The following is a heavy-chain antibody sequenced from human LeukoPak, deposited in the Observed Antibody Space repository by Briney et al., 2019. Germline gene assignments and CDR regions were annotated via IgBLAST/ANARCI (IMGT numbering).Heavy chain of an antibody. CDR1: GFTFSSYA. CDR2: ICGSNGIT. CDR3: ARNENSGWGYFDY. Sequence: GGSLRLSCAASGFTFSSYAMSWVRQAPGKGLEWVSVICGSNGITFYVGSVKGRFTISRDNSKDTLDLQMNSLRAEDTAVYYCARNENSGWGYFDYWGQGTLVTVSS. D-gene: IGHD5-12*01. J-gene: IGHJ4*02. V-gene: IGHV3-23*01.